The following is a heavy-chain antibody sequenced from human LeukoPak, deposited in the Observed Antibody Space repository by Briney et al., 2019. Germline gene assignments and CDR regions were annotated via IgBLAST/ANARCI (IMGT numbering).Heavy chain of an antibody. J-gene: IGHJ3*02. CDR1: GFTFNTYG. D-gene: IGHD2-2*01. Sequence: GGSLRLSCAASGFTFNTYGMHWVRQAPDKGLEWVAFIRYDGSSKYYADSVQGRFTISRDNSKNTLYLQMNSLRAEDTAVYYCASALYQGAFDIWGQGTMVTVSS. CDR3: ASALYQGAFDI. CDR2: IRYDGSSK. V-gene: IGHV3-30*02.